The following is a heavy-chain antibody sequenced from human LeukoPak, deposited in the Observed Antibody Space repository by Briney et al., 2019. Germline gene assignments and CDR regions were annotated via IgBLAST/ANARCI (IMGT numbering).Heavy chain of an antibody. D-gene: IGHD6-19*01. CDR3: AIAVTGRVGFGY. J-gene: IGHJ4*02. Sequence: PGGSLRLSCAGSGFTFSSYGMHWVRQAPGKGLEWVAVISYDGSNKYYADSVKGRFTISRDNSKNTLYLQMNSLRAEDTAVYYCAIAVTGRVGFGYWGQGTLVTVSS. V-gene: IGHV3-30-3*01. CDR2: ISYDGSNK. CDR1: GFTFSSYG.